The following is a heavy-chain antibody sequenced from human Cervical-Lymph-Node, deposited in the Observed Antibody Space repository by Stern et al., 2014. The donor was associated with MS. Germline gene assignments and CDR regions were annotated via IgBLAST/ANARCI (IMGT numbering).Heavy chain of an antibody. CDR1: GYDFTEYW. J-gene: IGHJ3*02. Sequence: QLVQSGAEVRKPGESLKISCEGSGYDFTEYWIAWVRQVSGKGLEWMGIINPRDSDARYSPSFQGQVIISVDKSVDAAYLQWSSLKASDTAIYYCATVYYERVISGAFDIWGQGTMVTVSS. CDR3: ATVYYERVISGAFDI. D-gene: IGHD3-3*01. CDR2: INPRDSDA. V-gene: IGHV5-51*03.